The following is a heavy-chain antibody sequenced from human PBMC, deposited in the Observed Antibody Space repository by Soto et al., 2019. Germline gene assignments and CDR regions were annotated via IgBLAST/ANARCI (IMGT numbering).Heavy chain of an antibody. CDR3: ARVGSATITVARYYNGMDV. CDR1: GFIFSGYN. D-gene: IGHD1-26*01. CDR2: ITSSSSTI. J-gene: IGHJ6*02. Sequence: EVQLVESGGGLVQPGGSLRLSCAASGFIFSGYNMNWFRQAPGKGLEWVSYITSSSSTIYYADSVKGRFTISRDNAKDSLYLQMKSLSDEDTAVYYCARVGSATITVARYYNGMDVWGQGTTVSVSS. V-gene: IGHV3-48*02.